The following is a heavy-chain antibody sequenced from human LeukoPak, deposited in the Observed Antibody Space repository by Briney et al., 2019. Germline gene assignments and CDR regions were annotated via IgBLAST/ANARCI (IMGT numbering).Heavy chain of an antibody. J-gene: IGHJ4*02. V-gene: IGHV1-69*13. D-gene: IGHD6-13*01. CDR1: GGTFSSYA. Sequence: SVKVSCKASGGTFSSYAISWVRQAPGQGLEWMGGIIPIFGIANYAQKFQGRVTITADESTSTAYMELSSLRSEDTAVYYCARAVTGSSWYRSYYFDYWGQGTLVTVSS. CDR3: ARAVTGSSWYRSYYFDY. CDR2: IIPIFGIA.